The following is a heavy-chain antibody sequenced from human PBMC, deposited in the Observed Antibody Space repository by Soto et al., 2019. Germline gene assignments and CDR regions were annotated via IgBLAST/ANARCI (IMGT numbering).Heavy chain of an antibody. Sequence: GGSLRLSCTASGLTFNRHSMSWVRQAPGTGLEWVSTISPSGSNTHYADPVKGRFTISRDNSRNTLDLQMSSLRAADTALYYCVSWVSAHFDYWGQGTPVTVSS. J-gene: IGHJ4*02. CDR1: GLTFNRHS. CDR3: VSWVSAHFDY. D-gene: IGHD3-16*01. V-gene: IGHV3-23*05. CDR2: ISPSGSNT.